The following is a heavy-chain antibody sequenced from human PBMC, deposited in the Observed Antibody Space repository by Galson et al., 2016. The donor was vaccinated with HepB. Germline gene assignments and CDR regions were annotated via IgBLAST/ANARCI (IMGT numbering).Heavy chain of an antibody. V-gene: IGHV4-4*09. CDR1: GVSIGTYY. CDR2: IYSDGTT. CDR3: ASHPDYGDY. Sequence: ETLSLTCTVSGVSIGTYYWSWFRQSPGKRTEWLGYIYSDGTTTYSPSLKSRISISVDTAKRRLSLTVRSVTAADTAVYSCASHPDYGDYWGQGTLVTVSS. J-gene: IGHJ4*01.